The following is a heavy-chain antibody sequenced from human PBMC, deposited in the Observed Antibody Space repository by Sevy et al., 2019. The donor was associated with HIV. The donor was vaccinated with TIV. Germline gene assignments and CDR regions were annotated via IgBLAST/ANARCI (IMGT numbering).Heavy chain of an antibody. CDR1: GFTVSSNY. CDR3: ARDRADPYSSSWQYYFDY. Sequence: GGSLRLSCAASGFTVSSNYMSWVRQAPGKGLEWVSVIYSGGSTYYADSVKGRFTISRDNSKNTLYLQMNSLRAEDTAVYYCARDRADPYSSSWQYYFDYWGQRTLVTVSS. CDR2: IYSGGST. J-gene: IGHJ4*02. D-gene: IGHD6-13*01. V-gene: IGHV3-53*01.